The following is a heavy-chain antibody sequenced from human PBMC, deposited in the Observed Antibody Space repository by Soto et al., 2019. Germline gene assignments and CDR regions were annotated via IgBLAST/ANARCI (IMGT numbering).Heavy chain of an antibody. CDR3: GKGDTIFGVVDD. Sequence: GGSLRLSCAVSGFTFRYYFITWIRQAPGKGLEGISYINNDATYRKYADSVKGRFTVSRDNAKNSVFLQMNSLRPEDTALYYCGKGDTIFGVVDDWGPGTPVTVSS. J-gene: IGHJ4*02. CDR2: INNDATYR. CDR1: GFTFRYYF. V-gene: IGHV3-11*06. D-gene: IGHD3-3*01.